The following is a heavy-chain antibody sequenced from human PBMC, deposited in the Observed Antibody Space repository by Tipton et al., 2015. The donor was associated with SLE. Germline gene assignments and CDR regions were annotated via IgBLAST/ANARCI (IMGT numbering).Heavy chain of an antibody. V-gene: IGHV4-59*08. D-gene: IGHD2-8*01. J-gene: IGHJ5*02. CDR1: GASISSHY. CDR2: IYYNRHT. Sequence: TLSLTCTVSGASISSHYWSWFRQPPGKKLEWIGYIYYNRHTNYIPSLESRVTISIDTSKNQFSLSLKSVTAADTAVYYCARHDTNYGRNWFDPWGQGTLVTVSS. CDR3: ARHDTNYGRNWFDP.